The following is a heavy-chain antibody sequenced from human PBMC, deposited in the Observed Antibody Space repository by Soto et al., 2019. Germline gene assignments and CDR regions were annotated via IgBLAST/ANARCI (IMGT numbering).Heavy chain of an antibody. J-gene: IGHJ4*02. V-gene: IGHV1-58*01. CDR1: VFTFTSSA. Sequence: SVKVSCKASVFTFTSSAVQCVRQARGQRLEWIGWIGVGSGNRHYAQKFQERVTITRDMSTNTAYMELGSLRSEDTAVYSCAAFGVNFDHWGQGTLVTVSS. D-gene: IGHD3-3*01. CDR2: IGVGSGNR. CDR3: AAFGVNFDH.